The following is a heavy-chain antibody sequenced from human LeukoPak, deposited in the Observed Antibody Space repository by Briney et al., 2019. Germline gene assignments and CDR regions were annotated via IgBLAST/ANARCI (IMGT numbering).Heavy chain of an antibody. CDR3: ASLRSYYYGMDV. CDR1: GGSISSSSYS. CDR2: IYHSGST. V-gene: IGHV4-30-2*01. Sequence: SETLSLTCTVSGGSISSSSYSWSWIRQPPGKGLEWIGYIYHSGSTYYNPSLKSRVTISVDRSKNQFSLKLSSVTAADTAVYYCASLRSYYYGMDVWGQGTTVTVSS. J-gene: IGHJ6*02.